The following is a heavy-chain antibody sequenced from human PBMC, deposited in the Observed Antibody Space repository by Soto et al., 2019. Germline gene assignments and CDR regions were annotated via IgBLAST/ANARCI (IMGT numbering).Heavy chain of an antibody. CDR1: GFTFSDHA. CDR3: AIDLWWYTH. V-gene: IGHV3-23*01. J-gene: IGHJ4*02. D-gene: IGHD2-15*01. Sequence: EVQLLESGGGLVQPGGSLRLSCTASGFTFSDHAMTWVRQAPGKGLEWLSGISGGGSGAYYADSVKGRFTVSRANSNNTLFPQMDSVRVEDTAVYYCAIDLWWYTHWGQGTLVTVSS. CDR2: ISGGGSGA.